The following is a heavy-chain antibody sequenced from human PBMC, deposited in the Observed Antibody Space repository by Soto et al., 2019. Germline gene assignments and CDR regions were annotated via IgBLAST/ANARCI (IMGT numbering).Heavy chain of an antibody. V-gene: IGHV3-30-3*01. CDR3: ARVGEYCISTSCASYGMDV. Sequence: QVQLVESGGGVVQPGRSLRLSCAASGFTFSSYAMHWVRQAPGKGLEWVAVISYDGSNKYYADSVKGRFTISRDNSKNTLYLQMNSLRAEDTAVYYCARVGEYCISTSCASYGMDVWGQGTTVTVSS. D-gene: IGHD2-2*01. J-gene: IGHJ6*02. CDR2: ISYDGSNK. CDR1: GFTFSSYA.